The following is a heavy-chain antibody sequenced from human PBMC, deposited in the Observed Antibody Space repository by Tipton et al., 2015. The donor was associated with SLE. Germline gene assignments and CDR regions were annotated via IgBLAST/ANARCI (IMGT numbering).Heavy chain of an antibody. CDR2: INHSGST. D-gene: IGHD6-13*01. V-gene: IGHV4-34*01. J-gene: IGHJ4*02. CDR1: GGSFSGYY. CDR3: ARWRSSWPTVFFDY. Sequence: AGLVKPSETLSLTCAVYGGSFSGYYWSWIRQPPGKGLEWIGEINHSGSTNYNPSLKSRVTISVDTSKNQFSLKLSSVTAADTAVYYCARWRSSWPTVFFDYWGQGTLVTVSS.